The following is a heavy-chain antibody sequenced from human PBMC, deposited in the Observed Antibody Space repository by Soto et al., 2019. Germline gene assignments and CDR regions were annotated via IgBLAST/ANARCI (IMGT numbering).Heavy chain of an antibody. CDR2: MHDSGTT. Sequence: SETLSLTCSVSGASVTGGDYYWNWIRQTPGTGLEWLGYMHDSGTTSYNPSLKIRVTISRDTSKNQFSLKLTSVSAADTAVYFCARGGLYDLWSGLFDWGQGIRVTVSS. CDR3: ARGGLYDLWSGLFD. J-gene: IGHJ4*02. CDR1: GASVTGGDYY. V-gene: IGHV4-30-4*01. D-gene: IGHD3-3*01.